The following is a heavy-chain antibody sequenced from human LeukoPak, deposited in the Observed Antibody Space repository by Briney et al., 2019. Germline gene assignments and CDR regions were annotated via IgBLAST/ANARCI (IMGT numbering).Heavy chain of an antibody. Sequence: KSSETLSLTCTVSGDSINNYYWSWIRQPPGKRLEWIGYIYSSGSTNYNPSLKSRVTISVDTSKNEFSLKLTSVTAADAAVYYCARILTTGTTNAFDIWGQGTMVTVSS. J-gene: IGHJ3*02. CDR3: ARILTTGTTNAFDI. D-gene: IGHD1-1*01. CDR1: GDSINNYY. V-gene: IGHV4-59*08. CDR2: IYSSGST.